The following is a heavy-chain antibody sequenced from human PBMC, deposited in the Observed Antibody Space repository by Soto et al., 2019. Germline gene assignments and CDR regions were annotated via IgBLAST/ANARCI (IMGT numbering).Heavy chain of an antibody. CDR3: AREVYSSSWYNWFDP. V-gene: IGHV4-59*01. J-gene: IGHJ5*02. CDR2: IYYSGST. D-gene: IGHD6-13*01. CDR1: GGSISSYY. Sequence: SETLSLTCTVSGGSISSYYWSWIRQPPGKGLEWIGYIYYSGSTNYNPSLKSRVTISVDTSKNQFSLKLSSVTAADTAVYYCAREVYSSSWYNWFDPWGQGTLVTVSS.